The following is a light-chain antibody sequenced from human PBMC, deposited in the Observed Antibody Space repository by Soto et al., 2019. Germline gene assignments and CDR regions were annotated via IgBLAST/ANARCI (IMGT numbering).Light chain of an antibody. J-gene: IGLJ2*01. CDR2: DVT. V-gene: IGLV2-14*03. CDR3: SSYTSISTVV. CDR1: SSDVGLYNY. Sequence: QSVLTQPASVSGSPGQSITISRTGTSSDVGLYNYVSWYQQHPGKAPKLLIYDVTNRPSGVSNRFSGSKSGSTASLTISGLQAEDEGDYYCSSYTSISTVVFGGGTKVTVL.